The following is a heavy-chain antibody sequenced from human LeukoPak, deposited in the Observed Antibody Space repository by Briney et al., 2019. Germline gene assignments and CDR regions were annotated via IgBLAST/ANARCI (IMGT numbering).Heavy chain of an antibody. Sequence: SETLSLTCAVYGGSFSGYYWSWIRQPPGKGLEWIGEINHSGSTNYNPSLKSRVTISVDTSKNQFSLKLSSVTAADTAVYYCARTHVWGSYRLRGKYFQHWGQGTLVTVSS. J-gene: IGHJ1*01. CDR2: INHSGST. D-gene: IGHD3-16*02. V-gene: IGHV4-34*01. CDR3: ARTHVWGSYRLRGKYFQH. CDR1: GGSFSGYY.